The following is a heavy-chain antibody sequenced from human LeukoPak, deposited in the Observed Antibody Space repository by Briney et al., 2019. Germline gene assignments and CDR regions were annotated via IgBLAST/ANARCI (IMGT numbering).Heavy chain of an antibody. CDR2: ISYDGSNK. V-gene: IGHV3-30*04. J-gene: IGHJ6*03. CDR3: ARLSAYYYGSFFYYYMDV. D-gene: IGHD3-10*01. CDR1: GITFSSYA. Sequence: PGGSLRLSCAASGITFSSYAMHWVRQAPGKGLEWVAVISYDGSNKYYADSVKGRFTISRDNSKNTLYLQMNSLRAEDTALYYCARLSAYYYGSFFYYYMDVWGKGTTVTVSS.